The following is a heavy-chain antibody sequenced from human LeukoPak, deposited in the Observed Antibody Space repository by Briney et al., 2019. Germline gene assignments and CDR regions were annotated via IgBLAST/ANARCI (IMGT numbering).Heavy chain of an antibody. CDR1: GGTFSSYA. D-gene: IGHD6-13*01. Sequence: SVKVSCKASGGTFSSYAISWVRQAPGQGLEWMGGIIPIFGTANYAQKFQGRVTITTDESTSTAYMELSSLRSEDTAVYYCASVRSSSNPRRYNWFDPWGQGTLVTVSS. J-gene: IGHJ5*02. CDR2: IIPIFGTA. V-gene: IGHV1-69*05. CDR3: ASVRSSSNPRRYNWFDP.